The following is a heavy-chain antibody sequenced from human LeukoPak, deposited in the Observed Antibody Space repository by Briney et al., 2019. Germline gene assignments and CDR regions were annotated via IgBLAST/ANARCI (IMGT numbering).Heavy chain of an antibody. J-gene: IGHJ3*02. Sequence: GASVKVSCKASGYTFTGYYMHWVRQAPGQGLEWMGWINPNSGGTNYAQKFQGRVTMTRDTSISTAYMELSRLRSDDTAVYYCARVRARELSPIGAFDIWGQGTMVTVSS. CDR2: INPNSGGT. CDR1: GYTFTGYY. V-gene: IGHV1-2*02. CDR3: ARVRARELSPIGAFDI. D-gene: IGHD3-16*02.